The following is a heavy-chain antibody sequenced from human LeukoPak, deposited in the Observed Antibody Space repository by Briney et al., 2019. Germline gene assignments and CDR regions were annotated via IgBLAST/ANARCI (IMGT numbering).Heavy chain of an antibody. CDR1: GGSISSYY. CDR3: ARDPRFYGAFDI. J-gene: IGHJ3*02. CDR2: IYYSGST. D-gene: IGHD3-3*01. Sequence: SETLSLTCTVSGGSISSYYWSWIRQPPGKGLEWIGYIYYSGSTNYNPSLKSRVTISVDTSKSQFSLKLSSVTAADTAVYYCARDPRFYGAFDIWGQGTMVTVSS. V-gene: IGHV4-59*01.